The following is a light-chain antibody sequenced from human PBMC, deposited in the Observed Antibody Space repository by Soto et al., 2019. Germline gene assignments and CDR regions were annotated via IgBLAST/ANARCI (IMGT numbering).Light chain of an antibody. CDR2: AAS. V-gene: IGKV1-39*01. J-gene: IGKJ1*01. CDR3: QQSDSALWP. CDR1: QTITTY. Sequence: DIQMTQSPSSLSASVGDRVTISCRASQTITTYLNWYQQKPGKEPKLLIYAASSLHSGVPARFSGSECGTDFTLTSNRLQTRDFAGSHCQQSDSALWPFGQRNKLDIK.